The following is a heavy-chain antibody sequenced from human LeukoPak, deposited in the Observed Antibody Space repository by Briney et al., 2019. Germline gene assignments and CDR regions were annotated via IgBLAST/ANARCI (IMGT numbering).Heavy chain of an antibody. D-gene: IGHD2/OR15-2a*01. V-gene: IGHV3-74*01. CDR2: ITNDGTTT. Sequence: PGGSLRLXCAASGFTFSAHWMHWVRQVPGKGLVWVSHITNDGTTTTYADSVKGRFTISRDNAKNTLYLQMNSLRAEDSAVYYCVRDAPNSRFDPWGQGTLVTVSS. J-gene: IGHJ5*02. CDR3: VRDAPNSRFDP. CDR1: GFTFSAHW.